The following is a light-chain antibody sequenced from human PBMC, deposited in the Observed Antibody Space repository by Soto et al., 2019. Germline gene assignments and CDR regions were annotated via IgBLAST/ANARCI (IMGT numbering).Light chain of an antibody. CDR2: DAS. Sequence: IVLTQSPATLSLSPGERATLSCRAGQSISTYLAWYQQKSGQAPRLLIYDASNRATGTPARFSGSGSGTDLTLTISSLEPEYSAVYYCQQRYVWLTFGGGTKVEIK. CDR3: QQRYVWLT. CDR1: QSISTY. J-gene: IGKJ4*01. V-gene: IGKV3-11*01.